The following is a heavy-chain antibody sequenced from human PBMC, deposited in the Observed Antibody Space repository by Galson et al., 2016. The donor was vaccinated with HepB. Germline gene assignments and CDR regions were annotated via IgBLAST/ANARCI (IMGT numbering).Heavy chain of an antibody. CDR2: ISHSGSA. D-gene: IGHD3-9*01. J-gene: IGHJ6*02. V-gene: IGHV4-31*03. Sequence: TLSLTCTVSAGTISITGYFWSWIRQLPGGGLEWIGYISHSGSAYLNPSLKSRSTISVDTSKNQFSLKLSSVTAADTAVYFCSSRGYDILTDTYYYYGMDVWGQGTTVTVSS. CDR1: AGTISITGYF. CDR3: SSRGYDILTDTYYYYGMDV.